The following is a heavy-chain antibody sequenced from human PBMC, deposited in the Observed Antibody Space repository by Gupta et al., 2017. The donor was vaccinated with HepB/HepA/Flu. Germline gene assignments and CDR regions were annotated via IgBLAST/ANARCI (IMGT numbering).Heavy chain of an antibody. V-gene: IGHV3-33*01. CDR1: GFSFRSNA. CDR2: ICNDGSNE. CDR3: VRNWNHYFYYYYMDV. Sequence: QVQLVESGGGVVQPGRSLRPCCVASGFSFRSNAMQWVRQAPGKGLEWVAVICNDGSNEDYADSVKGRFTISRDNSKNTLYLQMNSLRAEDTAVYYCVRNWNHYFYYYYMDVWGRGTTVTVSS. D-gene: IGHD1-1*01. J-gene: IGHJ6*03.